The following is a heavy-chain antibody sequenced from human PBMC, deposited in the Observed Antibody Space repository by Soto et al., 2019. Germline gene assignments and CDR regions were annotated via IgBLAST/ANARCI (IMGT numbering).Heavy chain of an antibody. CDR2: ISGGGSTT. D-gene: IGHD6-13*01. CDR1: GFTFSSYA. J-gene: IGHJ4*02. V-gene: IGHV3-23*01. CDR3: AKENGYSSSWFEFDY. Sequence: PGGSLRLSCVASGFTFSSYAMSWVRQAPGKGLEWVSSISGGGSTTYYADSVRGRFTVSRDNSKNTLYLQMNSLRAEDTAVYYCAKENGYSSSWFEFDYWGQGALVTAPQ.